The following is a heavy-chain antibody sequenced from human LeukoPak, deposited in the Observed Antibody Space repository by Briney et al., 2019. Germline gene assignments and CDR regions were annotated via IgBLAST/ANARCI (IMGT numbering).Heavy chain of an antibody. J-gene: IGHJ4*02. Sequence: ASVSVSCKASGYTFTTYAIHWVRHAPGQRREWMGWINTINGNPTYTQGFAGRFAFSLDTSVRTAYLQVNSLKGEDTAVYYCVREYSTMAFDYWGQGTLVTASS. V-gene: IGHV7-4-1*02. CDR1: GYTFTTYA. CDR3: VREYSTMAFDY. D-gene: IGHD4-11*01. CDR2: INTINGNP.